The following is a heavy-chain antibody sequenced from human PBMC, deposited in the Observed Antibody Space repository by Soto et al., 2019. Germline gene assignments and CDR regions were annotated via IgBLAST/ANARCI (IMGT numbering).Heavy chain of an antibody. J-gene: IGHJ4*02. D-gene: IGHD3-9*01. CDR1: GGTFSSYT. Sequence: QVQLVQSGAEVKKPGSSVKVSCKASGGTFSSYTISWVRQAPGQGLEWMGRIIPILGIANYAQKFQGRVTIPADKSTSTAYMELSSLRSEDTAVYYCARGEKTGPHDYWGQGTLVTVSS. CDR2: IIPILGIA. V-gene: IGHV1-69*02. CDR3: ARGEKTGPHDY.